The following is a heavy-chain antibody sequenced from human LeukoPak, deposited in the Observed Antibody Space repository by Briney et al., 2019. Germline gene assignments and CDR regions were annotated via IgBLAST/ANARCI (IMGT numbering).Heavy chain of an antibody. CDR1: GFTFDDYA. CDR2: ISWNSGSI. J-gene: IGHJ4*02. Sequence: GGSLRLSCAASGFTFDDYAMHWVRQAPGKGLEWVSGISWNSGSIGYADSVKGRFTISRDNAKNSLYLQMNSLRAEDMALYYCAKDIQNNIAAAGAFDYWGQGTLVTVSS. CDR3: AKDIQNNIAAAGAFDY. D-gene: IGHD6-13*01. V-gene: IGHV3-9*03.